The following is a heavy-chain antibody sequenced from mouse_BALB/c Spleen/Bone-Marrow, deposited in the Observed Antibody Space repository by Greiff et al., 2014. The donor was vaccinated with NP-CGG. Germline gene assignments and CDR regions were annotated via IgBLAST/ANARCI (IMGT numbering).Heavy chain of an antibody. CDR2: INPNNGGT. CDR3: VRDDRDEDFDY. J-gene: IGHJ2*01. CDR1: GYTFTSYN. V-gene: IGHV1-18*01. Sequence: VQLQQSGPELVKPGASVKMSCKASGYTFTSYNMHWVKQRHGKSLEWIGDINPNNGGTNYNEKFKDKATLTVDKSSSTAYMELSSLTSEDSAVYYCVRDDRDEDFDYWGQGTILTVSS.